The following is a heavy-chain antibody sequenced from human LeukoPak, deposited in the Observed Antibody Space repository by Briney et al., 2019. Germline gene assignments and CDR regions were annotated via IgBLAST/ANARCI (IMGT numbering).Heavy chain of an antibody. V-gene: IGHV3-74*01. CDR2: IKTDGVTT. Sequence: GGSLRLSCVASGFTLSSDWMSWVRQAPGKGLVWVSRIKTDGVTTNYADSVKGRFTISRDNAKNTLYLQMNSLRAEDTAVYYCARTYDFWSGSQYYFDSWGQGTLVTVSS. D-gene: IGHD3-3*01. CDR1: GFTLSSDW. J-gene: IGHJ4*02. CDR3: ARTYDFWSGSQYYFDS.